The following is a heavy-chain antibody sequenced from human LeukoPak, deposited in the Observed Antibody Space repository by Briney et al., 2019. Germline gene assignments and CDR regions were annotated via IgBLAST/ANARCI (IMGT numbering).Heavy chain of an antibody. CDR3: ARVRGPRDF. J-gene: IGHJ3*01. Sequence: GGSLRLSCVASGFTFSASYMTWVRQPSGKGLEWLSYISENSGDTNYADSVKGRFTVSRDNAKNSLYLQMNSLRAEDTAVYFCARVRGPRDFWGQGTMVIVSA. V-gene: IGHV3-11*06. CDR1: GFTFSASY. CDR2: ISENSGDT.